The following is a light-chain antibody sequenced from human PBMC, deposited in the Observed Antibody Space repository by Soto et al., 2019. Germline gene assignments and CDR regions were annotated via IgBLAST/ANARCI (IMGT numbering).Light chain of an antibody. J-gene: IGKJ1*01. CDR2: ATS. CDR3: QQYLRSPWT. CDR1: QGVSSTY. V-gene: IGKV3-20*01. Sequence: EIVLTQSPDTLSLSPGERVTLSCRASQGVSSTYLAWYQQKPGQAPRLLIYATSNRDTDIPDRFSASGSGTDFTLTISRLEPEDFAVYYWQQYLRSPWTFGQGTKVEIK.